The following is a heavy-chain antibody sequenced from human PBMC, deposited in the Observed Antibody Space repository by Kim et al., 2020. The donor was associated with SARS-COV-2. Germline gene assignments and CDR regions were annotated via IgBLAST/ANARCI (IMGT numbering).Heavy chain of an antibody. D-gene: IGHD5-12*01. CDR3: AKDGRLNSGYLLDV. Sequence: GGSLRLSCAASGFIFDDYAMHWVRQAPGKGLEWVSLISGDGDNTYYADSVKGRFTISRDNSKSSLYLQMNSLRTEDTALYYCAKDGRLNSGYLLDVWGKGTTVTVSS. V-gene: IGHV3-43*02. J-gene: IGHJ6*04. CDR1: GFIFDDYA. CDR2: ISGDGDNT.